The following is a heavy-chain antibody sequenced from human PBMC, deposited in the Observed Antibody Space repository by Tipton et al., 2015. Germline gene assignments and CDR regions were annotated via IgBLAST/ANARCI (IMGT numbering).Heavy chain of an antibody. Sequence: GPLRLSCEASGIPFRNYWMSGVRRASGQGLEWVGQIKHDGTDKYYRDSMEGRFTISRDNARNSLYLKMTSLRVDDTAVYYCARDVNGGYFDMWGQGTTVTVSP. CDR3: ARDVNGGYFDM. D-gene: IGHD2/OR15-2a*01. CDR1: GIPFRNYW. J-gene: IGHJ3*02. V-gene: IGHV3-7*01. CDR2: IKHDGTDK.